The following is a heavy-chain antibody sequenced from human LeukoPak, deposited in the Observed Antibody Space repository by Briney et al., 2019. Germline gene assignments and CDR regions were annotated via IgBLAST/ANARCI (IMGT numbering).Heavy chain of an antibody. V-gene: IGHV4-59*01. CDR3: ARSITMVRGVKGYNWFDP. Sequence: PSETLSLTCTVSGGSISSYYWSWVRPPPGNGLGWIGYIHYSGSPNYNPSLKRGVTISVATPKTQFSPKQSAVTAADTAVYCGARSITMVRGVKGYNWFDPWGQGTLVTVSS. CDR2: IHYSGSP. D-gene: IGHD3-10*01. J-gene: IGHJ5*02. CDR1: GGSISSYY.